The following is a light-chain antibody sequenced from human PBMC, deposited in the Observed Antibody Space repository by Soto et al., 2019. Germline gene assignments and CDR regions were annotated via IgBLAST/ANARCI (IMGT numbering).Light chain of an antibody. CDR3: QQYGSSLLT. Sequence: EIVLTQSPATLSLSPGERATLSCRASQGVSSYLAWYQQKPGQAPRLLIYGASSRATGIPDRFSGSGSGTDFTLTISRLEPEDFAVYYCQQYGSSLLTFGQGTKVDIK. CDR1: QGVSSY. V-gene: IGKV3-20*01. J-gene: IGKJ1*01. CDR2: GAS.